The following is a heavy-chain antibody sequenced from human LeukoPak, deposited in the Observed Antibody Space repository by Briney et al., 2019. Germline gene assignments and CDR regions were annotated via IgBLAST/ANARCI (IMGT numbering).Heavy chain of an antibody. D-gene: IGHD3-10*01. J-gene: IGHJ4*02. Sequence: PSETLSLTCTVSGGSISSYYWSWIRQPPGKGLEWIGYIYYSGSTNYNPSLKSRVTISVDTSKNQFSLKLSSVTAADTAVYYCVRVAFYYDSGSYFDYWGQGALVSVSS. CDR3: VRVAFYYDSGSYFDY. V-gene: IGHV4-59*01. CDR2: IYYSGST. CDR1: GGSISSYY.